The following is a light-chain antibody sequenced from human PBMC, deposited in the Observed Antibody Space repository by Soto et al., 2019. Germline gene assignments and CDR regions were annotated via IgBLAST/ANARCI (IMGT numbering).Light chain of an antibody. CDR3: QHYNSYSEA. CDR2: AAS. CDR1: QGIGSY. Sequence: DIQLTQSPSFLSASVGDRVTITCRASQGIGSYLVWYQQKPGKAPKLLIYAASSLQSGVPSRFSGSGSGTEFTLTISSLQPDDFATYYCQHYNSYSEAFGQGTKVDIK. V-gene: IGKV1-9*01. J-gene: IGKJ1*01.